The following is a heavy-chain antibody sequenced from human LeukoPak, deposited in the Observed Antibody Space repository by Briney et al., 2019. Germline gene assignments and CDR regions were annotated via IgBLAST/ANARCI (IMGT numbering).Heavy chain of an antibody. CDR1: GFTFSSYS. Sequence: GGSLRLSCAASGFTFSSYSMNWVRQAPGKGLEWVSSISSSSSYIYYADSVKGRFTISRDNAKNSLYLQMNSLRAEDTAVYYCARDIPTYSSSSGLDYWGQGTLVTVSS. CDR3: ARDIPTYSSSSGLDY. CDR2: ISSSSSYI. V-gene: IGHV3-21*01. D-gene: IGHD6-6*01. J-gene: IGHJ4*02.